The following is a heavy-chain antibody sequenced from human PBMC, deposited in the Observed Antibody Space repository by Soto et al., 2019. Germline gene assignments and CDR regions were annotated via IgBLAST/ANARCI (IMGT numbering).Heavy chain of an antibody. D-gene: IGHD4-17*01. V-gene: IGHV3-72*01. CDR2: TRNKANSYTT. Sequence: PGGSLRLSCAASGFTFSDHYMDWVRQAPGKGLEWVGRTRNKANSYTTEYAASVKGRFTISRDDSKNSLYLQMNSLKTEDTAVYYCARSKSVSDYGDFLYYFDYWGQGTLVTVSS. CDR3: ARSKSVSDYGDFLYYFDY. J-gene: IGHJ4*02. CDR1: GFTFSDHY.